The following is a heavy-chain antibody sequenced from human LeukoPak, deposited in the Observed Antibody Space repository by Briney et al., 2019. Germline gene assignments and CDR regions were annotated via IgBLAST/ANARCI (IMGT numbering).Heavy chain of an antibody. J-gene: IGHJ4*02. CDR3: ARRVVIAALGF. CDR1: GASLCGYY. V-gene: IGHV4-34*01. Sequence: PSETLSLTCAVYGASLCGYYWSWIRQPPGKGLEWIGEINHSGSTNYNPSLKSRVTISIDTSKKQFSLNLSSVTAADTAVYYCARRVVIAALGFWGQGALVTVSS. CDR2: INHSGST. D-gene: IGHD2-15*01.